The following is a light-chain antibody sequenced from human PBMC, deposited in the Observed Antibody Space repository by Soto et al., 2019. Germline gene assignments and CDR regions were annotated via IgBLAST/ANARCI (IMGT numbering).Light chain of an antibody. CDR2: DVT. J-gene: IGLJ2*01. V-gene: IGLV2-14*03. Sequence: QSALTQPASVSGSPGQSITISCTGTNSDVGGYNYVSWYRQYPGNAPKLIIYDVTTRPSGVSDRFSGSKSGNTASLTISGLQAEDEAYYYCTSYTSRSPLVAFGAGTKLTVL. CDR1: NSDVGGYNY. CDR3: TSYTSRSPLVA.